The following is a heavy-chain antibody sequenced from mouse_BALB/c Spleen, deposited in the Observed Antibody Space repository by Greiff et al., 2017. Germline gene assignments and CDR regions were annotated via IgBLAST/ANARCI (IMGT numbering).Heavy chain of an antibody. J-gene: IGHJ2*01. CDR1: GYSITSDYA. V-gene: IGHV3-2*02. D-gene: IGHD4-1*01. CDR2: ISYSGST. CDR3: ARSGLGPVSNFDY. Sequence: EVKLMESGPGLVKPSQSLSLTCTVTGYSITSDYAWNWIRQFPGNKLEWMGYISYSGSTSYNPSLKSRISITRDTSKNQFFLQLNSVTTEDTATYYCARSGLGPVSNFDYWGQGTTLTVSS.